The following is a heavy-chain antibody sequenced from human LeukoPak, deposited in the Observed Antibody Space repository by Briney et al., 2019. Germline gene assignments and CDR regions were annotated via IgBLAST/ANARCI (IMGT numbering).Heavy chain of an antibody. CDR1: GFTFSSYS. V-gene: IGHV3-48*04. CDR2: ISSSSSTI. J-gene: IGHJ3*02. D-gene: IGHD6-19*01. Sequence: GGSLRLSCAASGFTFSSYSMNWVRQAPGKGLEWVSYISSSSSTIYYADSVKGRFTIPRDNAKNSLYLQMNSLRAEDTAVYYCASPGDIAVAGISSRGAFDIWGQGTMVTVSS. CDR3: ASPGDIAVAGISSRGAFDI.